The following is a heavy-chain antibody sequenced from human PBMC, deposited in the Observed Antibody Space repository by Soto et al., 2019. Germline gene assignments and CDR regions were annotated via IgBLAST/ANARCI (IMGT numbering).Heavy chain of an antibody. J-gene: IGHJ6*02. Sequence: SETLSLTCAVSGGSMSSGGYSWSWIRQPPGKGLEWIGYIYHNGSPYYNPSLKSRVTISVDRSKNQFSLKLSSVTAADTAVYYCARVPDVWGQGNTVTVSS. CDR2: IYHNGSP. CDR1: GGSMSSGGYS. CDR3: ARVPDV. V-gene: IGHV4-30-2*01.